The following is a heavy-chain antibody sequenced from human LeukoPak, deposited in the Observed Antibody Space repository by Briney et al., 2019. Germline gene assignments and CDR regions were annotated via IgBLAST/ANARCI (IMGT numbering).Heavy chain of an antibody. CDR3: ARRINYYDSSGYYYVRYFDS. CDR1: GFTFSSYW. CDR2: INTDGSSL. Sequence: GGSLRLSCGASGFTFSSYWMYWVRQAPGKGPVWVARINTDGSSLNYADSVKGRFTISRDNAKNTLYLQMNSLGAEDTAVYYCARRINYYDSSGYYYVRYFDSWGQGTLVAVSS. V-gene: IGHV3-74*01. D-gene: IGHD3-22*01. J-gene: IGHJ4*02.